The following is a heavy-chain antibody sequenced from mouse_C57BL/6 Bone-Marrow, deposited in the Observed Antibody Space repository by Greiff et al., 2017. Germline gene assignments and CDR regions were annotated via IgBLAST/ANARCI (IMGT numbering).Heavy chain of an antibody. J-gene: IGHJ3*01. CDR2: ISNGGGST. V-gene: IGHV5-12*01. Sequence: DVHLVESGGGLVQPGGSLKLSCAASGFTFSDYYMYWVRQTPEKRLEWVAYISNGGGSTYYPDTVKGRFTISRDNAKNTLYLQMSRLKSEDTAMYYCARPMFAYWGKGTLVTVSA. CDR1: GFTFSDYY. CDR3: ARPMFAY.